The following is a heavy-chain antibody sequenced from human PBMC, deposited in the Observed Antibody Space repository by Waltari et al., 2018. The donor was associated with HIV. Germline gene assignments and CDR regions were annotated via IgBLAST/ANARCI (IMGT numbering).Heavy chain of an antibody. D-gene: IGHD2-2*02. J-gene: IGHJ6*02. CDR1: GFTFSNFW. CDR2: IKQDGSEK. Sequence: EVQLVESGGGWVQPGGSLRLSCAASGFTFSNFWMSWVRQAPGKGLEWLANIKQDGSEKYYVDSVKGRFTISRDNAKNALYLQMNSLRAEDTAVYYCASPSIRAGMDVWGQGTTVTVSS. CDR3: ASPSIRAGMDV. V-gene: IGHV3-7*01.